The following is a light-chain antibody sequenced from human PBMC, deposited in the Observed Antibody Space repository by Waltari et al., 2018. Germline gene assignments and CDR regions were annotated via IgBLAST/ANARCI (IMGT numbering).Light chain of an antibody. CDR3: QKYGTRPAT. Sequence: EIVLTQSPASLSLSPGDRATLSCRASQSVGRTLAWYQQRPGQAPRLLIYDASSRATGIQDRFSGSGSGTDFSLTISRLEPEDFAVYYCQKYGTRPATFGQGTKVEVK. CDR1: QSVGRT. J-gene: IGKJ1*01. V-gene: IGKV3-20*01. CDR2: DAS.